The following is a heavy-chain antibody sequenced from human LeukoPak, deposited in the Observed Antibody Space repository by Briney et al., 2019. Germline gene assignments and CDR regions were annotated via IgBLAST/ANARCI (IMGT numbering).Heavy chain of an antibody. D-gene: IGHD2-21*02. V-gene: IGHV3-53*01. CDR2: IYNDANT. CDR1: GFTVSTNY. CDR3: ARDREVVTAKAQMDV. J-gene: IGHJ6*04. Sequence: GGSLRLSCAVSGFTVSTNYMSWVRQAPGKGLERVSVIYNDANTYYTDSVKGRFTISRDNSKNTVFLQMNSLRAEDTAVYYCARDREVVTAKAQMDVWGKGTTVTVSS.